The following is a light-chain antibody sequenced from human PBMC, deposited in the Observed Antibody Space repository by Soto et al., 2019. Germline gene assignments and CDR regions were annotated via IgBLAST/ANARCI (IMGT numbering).Light chain of an antibody. CDR2: AAS. Sequence: DIQMTQSPASVSASGGDRVTITCRASQGIRSCLAWDQQKPGKAPKLRIYAASSLQSGVRSRFSGSGSGTDFTLTISSLQPQDFATYSCQQANSFPVTFGGGTKGEIK. J-gene: IGKJ4*01. V-gene: IGKV1-12*01. CDR1: QGIRSC. CDR3: QQANSFPVT.